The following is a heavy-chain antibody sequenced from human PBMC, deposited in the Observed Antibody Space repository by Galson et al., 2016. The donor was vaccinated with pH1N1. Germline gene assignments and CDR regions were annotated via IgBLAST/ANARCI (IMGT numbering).Heavy chain of an antibody. J-gene: IGHJ6*02. Sequence: SVKVSCKASGYTFSDYDINWVRQATGQGLEWMGWIRPKIGSTGYAQRFQGRVTVIADDSSTTVYMELKNLRPEDTAVYYCGTKTLTNEDRNFFEYGMDVWGQGTTVAVSS. CDR3: GTKTLTNEDRNFFEYGMDV. V-gene: IGHV1-8*03. CDR1: GYTFSDYD. D-gene: IGHD2-8*01. CDR2: IRPKIGST.